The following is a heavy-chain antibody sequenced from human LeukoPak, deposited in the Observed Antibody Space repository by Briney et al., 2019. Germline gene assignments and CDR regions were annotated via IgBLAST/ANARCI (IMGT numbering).Heavy chain of an antibody. CDR2: INPNSGGT. CDR1: GYTFTRYY. J-gene: IGHJ4*02. V-gene: IGHV1-2*02. Sequence: ASVNVSCKASGYTFTRYYMHWVRQAPGQGLEWMGWINPNSGGTNYAQKFQGRVTMTRDTSISTAYMELSRLRSDDTAVYYCASLGNPYSSGWTIDYWGQGTLVTVSS. CDR3: ASLGNPYSSGWTIDY. D-gene: IGHD6-19*01.